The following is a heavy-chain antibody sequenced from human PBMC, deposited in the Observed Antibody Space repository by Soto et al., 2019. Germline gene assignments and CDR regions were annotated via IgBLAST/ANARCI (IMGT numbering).Heavy chain of an antibody. CDR2: IYYSGST. CDR3: ARSRMGLYWFDP. J-gene: IGHJ5*02. CDR1: GASLSSMNW. D-gene: IGHD2-8*01. Sequence: PSETLSLICAVSGASLSSMNWWSWVRQHPGRGLEWIGYIYYSGSTNYNPSLKSRVTISVDTSKNQFSLKLSSVTAADTAVYYCARSRMGLYWFDPWGQGTLVTVSS. V-gene: IGHV4-4*02.